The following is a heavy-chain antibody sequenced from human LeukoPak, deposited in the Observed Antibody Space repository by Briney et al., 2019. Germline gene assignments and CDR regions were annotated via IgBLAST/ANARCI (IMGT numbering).Heavy chain of an antibody. CDR1: GYSISSGYY. D-gene: IGHD2-2*01. Sequence: PSETLSLTCTVSGYSISSGYYWGWIRPPPGKGLEWIGSIYHSGSTYYNPSLKSRVTISVGTSKNQFSLKLSSVTAADTAVYYCARDPLYCSSTSCYLPFDYWGQGTLVTVSS. CDR2: IYHSGST. CDR3: ARDPLYCSSTSCYLPFDY. V-gene: IGHV4-38-2*02. J-gene: IGHJ4*02.